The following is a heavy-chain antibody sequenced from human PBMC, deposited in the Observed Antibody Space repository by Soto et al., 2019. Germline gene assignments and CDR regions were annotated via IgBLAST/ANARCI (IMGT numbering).Heavy chain of an antibody. Sequence: GLPMKVSRKGAGYSIISYWISWVSKKTGKGLEWMGRIDPSDSYTNYSPSFQGHVTISADKSISTAYLQWSSLKASDTAMYYYARHNTYYYDSSGYYGEDYWGQGTLVTVSS. D-gene: IGHD3-22*01. CDR1: GYSIISYW. CDR3: ARHNTYYYDSSGYYGEDY. V-gene: IGHV5-10-1*01. J-gene: IGHJ4*02. CDR2: IDPSDSYT.